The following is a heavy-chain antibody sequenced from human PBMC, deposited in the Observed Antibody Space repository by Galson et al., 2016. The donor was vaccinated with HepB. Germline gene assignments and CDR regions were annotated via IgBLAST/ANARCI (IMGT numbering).Heavy chain of an antibody. CDR2: IKQDGSEK. J-gene: IGHJ6*02. D-gene: IGHD3-10*01. V-gene: IGHV3-7*04. CDR1: GFPFSSYW. Sequence: SLRLSCAASGFPFSSYWINWVRQAPGKGLEWVASIKQDGSEKYYVDSVKGRFTISRDNGMNSLYLQLTSLRPEDTAVYYCARDRGIRGVRFYYGLDVWGQGTTVTVYS. CDR3: ARDRGIRGVRFYYGLDV.